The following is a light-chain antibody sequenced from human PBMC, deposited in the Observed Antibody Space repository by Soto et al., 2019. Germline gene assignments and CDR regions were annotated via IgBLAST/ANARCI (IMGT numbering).Light chain of an antibody. CDR3: QQYDSLPRT. CDR1: QSVSSGF. V-gene: IGKV3-20*01. CDR2: DAS. Sequence: EILLTQSPSTLPLSPGERATLSCRASQSVSSGFLAWYQQKPGQAPRLLIYDASSRATGIPDRFSGSGSGTEFTLTIDRLEPEDFAVYYCQQYDSLPRTFGQGTKV. J-gene: IGKJ1*01.